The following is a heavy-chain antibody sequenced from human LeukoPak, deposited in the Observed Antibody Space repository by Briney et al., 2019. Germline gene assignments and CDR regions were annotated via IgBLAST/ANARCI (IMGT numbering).Heavy chain of an antibody. D-gene: IGHD2-21*02. CDR1: GVSIYTTSYC. CDR3: AREGHFPHTQMVTATEAPHAFDI. V-gene: IGHV4-39*02. J-gene: IGHJ3*02. Sequence: SETLSLTCTVSGVSIYTTSYCWAWIRQPPGKGLEWIGSVYYSGATCYSPSLKSPVTISVDTSKNQFSLTLSSVTAADTAVYYCAREGHFPHTQMVTATEAPHAFDIWGQGTMVTVSS. CDR2: VYYSGAT.